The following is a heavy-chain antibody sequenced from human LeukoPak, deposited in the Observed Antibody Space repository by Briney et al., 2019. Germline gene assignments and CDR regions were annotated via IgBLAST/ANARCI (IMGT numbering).Heavy chain of an antibody. J-gene: IGHJ6*02. CDR3: AKDQYYDFWSGYWYYYGMDV. CDR1: GFTFSSYA. D-gene: IGHD3-3*01. V-gene: IGHV3-23*01. Sequence: PGGSLRLSCAASGFTFSSYAMSWVRQAPGKGLEWVSAISGSDGSTYYPDSVKGRFTVSRDNSKNTLYLQMNSLRAEDTAVYYCAKDQYYDFWSGYWYYYGMDVWGQGTTVTVSS. CDR2: ISGSDGST.